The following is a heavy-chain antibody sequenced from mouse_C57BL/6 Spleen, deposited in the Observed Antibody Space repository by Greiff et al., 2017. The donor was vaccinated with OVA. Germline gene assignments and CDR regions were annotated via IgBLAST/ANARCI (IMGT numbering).Heavy chain of an antibody. D-gene: IGHD2-5*01. CDR2: IDPENGDT. Sequence: EVQLQQSGAELVRPGASVKLSCTASGFNIKDDYMHWVKQRPEQGLEWIGWIDPENGDTEYASKFQGKATITADTSSNTAYLQLSSLTSEDTAVYYCTTRGYSNYGYFDVWGTGTTVTVSS. J-gene: IGHJ1*03. V-gene: IGHV14-4*01. CDR3: TTRGYSNYGYFDV. CDR1: GFNIKDDY.